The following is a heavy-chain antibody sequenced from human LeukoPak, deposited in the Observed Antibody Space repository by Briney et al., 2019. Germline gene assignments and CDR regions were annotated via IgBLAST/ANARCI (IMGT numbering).Heavy chain of an antibody. J-gene: IGHJ6*02. CDR2: ISASGGST. D-gene: IGHD5-12*01. CDR1: GFTFSSSA. V-gene: IGHV3-23*01. Sequence: GGSLRLSCAASGFTFSSSAMSWVRQVPGKGLEWVSGISASGGSTSYADSVRGRFTISRDNSKNTLYLQMNSLRAEDTAVYYCARDGPLRGYSGQPVWGQGTTVTVSS. CDR3: ARDGPLRGYSGQPV.